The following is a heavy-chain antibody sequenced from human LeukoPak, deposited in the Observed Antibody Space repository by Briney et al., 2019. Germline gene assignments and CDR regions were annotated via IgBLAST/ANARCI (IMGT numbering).Heavy chain of an antibody. CDR2: INPSGGIT. J-gene: IGHJ5*02. CDR3: ARSDNMERTRTLWFGESFNWFDP. V-gene: IGHV1-46*01. Sequence: ASVKVSCKASGYTFTSYYMHWVRQAPGQGLEWMGIINPSGGITSYAQKFQGRVTMTRDTSTSTVYMELSSLRSEDTAVYYCARSDNMERTRTLWFGESFNWFDPWGQGTLVTVSS. D-gene: IGHD3-10*01. CDR1: GYTFTSYY.